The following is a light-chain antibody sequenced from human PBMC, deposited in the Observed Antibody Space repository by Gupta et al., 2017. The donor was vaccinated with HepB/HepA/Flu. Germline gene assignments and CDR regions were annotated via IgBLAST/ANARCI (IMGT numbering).Light chain of an antibody. Sequence: EIVMTQSPPTLSVSRGERATLSCRASQSVSSNLAWYQQKPGQAPRLLIYGASTRATGIPARFSGSGSGTEFTLTISSLQSEDFAVYYCQQYNNWPRSFGQGTKLEI. V-gene: IGKV3-15*01. J-gene: IGKJ2*04. CDR3: QQYNNWPRS. CDR2: GAS. CDR1: QSVSSN.